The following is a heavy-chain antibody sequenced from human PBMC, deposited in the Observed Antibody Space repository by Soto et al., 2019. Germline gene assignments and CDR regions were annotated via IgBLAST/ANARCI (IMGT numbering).Heavy chain of an antibody. D-gene: IGHD4-4*01. CDR2: ISYDGSNK. Sequence: QVQLVESGGGVVQPGRSLRLSCAASGFTFSSYAMHWVHQAPGKGLEWVAVISYDGSNKYYADSVKGRFTISRDNSKNTLYLHMNSLRAEDTAVYYCARPLWRDDYNWGYFDLWGRCTLVTVSS. CDR3: ARPLWRDDYNWGYFDL. V-gene: IGHV3-30-3*01. CDR1: GFTFSSYA. J-gene: IGHJ2*01.